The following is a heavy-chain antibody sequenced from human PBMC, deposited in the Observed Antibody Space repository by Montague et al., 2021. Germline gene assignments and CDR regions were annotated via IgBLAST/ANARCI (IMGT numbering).Heavy chain of an antibody. CDR3: AHRLVAGNWFDP. CDR2: IYWDDDT. CDR1: GFSLNYSGVG. V-gene: IGHV2-5*02. Sequence: PALGKPTQTLRLTCTFSGFSLNYSGVGVGWIRQPPGKALEWLALIYWDDDTRYNPSLRSRLAITRDTSKNQVVLTLTNVAPVDTATYFCAHRLVAGNWFDPGGQGTLVTVSS. J-gene: IGHJ5*02.